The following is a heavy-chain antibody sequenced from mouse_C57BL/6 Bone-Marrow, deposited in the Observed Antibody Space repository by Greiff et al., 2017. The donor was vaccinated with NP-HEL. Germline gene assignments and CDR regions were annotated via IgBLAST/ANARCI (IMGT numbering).Heavy chain of an antibody. Sequence: VQLQQPGAELVRPGTSVKLSCKASGYTFTSYWMHWVKQRPGQGLEWIGVIDPSDSYTNYNQKFKGKATLTVDTSSSTAYMQLSSLTSEDSAVYYCARWITTVVAPDYWGQGTTLTVSS. CDR3: ARWITTVVAPDY. CDR2: IDPSDSYT. CDR1: GYTFTSYW. D-gene: IGHD1-1*01. V-gene: IGHV1-59*01. J-gene: IGHJ2*01.